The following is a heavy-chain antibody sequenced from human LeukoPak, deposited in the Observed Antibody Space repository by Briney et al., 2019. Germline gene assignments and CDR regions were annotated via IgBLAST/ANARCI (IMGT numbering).Heavy chain of an antibody. D-gene: IGHD6-13*01. J-gene: IGHJ6*03. CDR1: GFTVSSYW. V-gene: IGHV3-7*01. Sequence: QPGGSLRLSCAASGFTVSSYWMSWVRQVPGKGLEWVANIKQDGSDKYYVDSVKGRFTISRDNAKNSLYLQMNSLRAEDTAVYYCARMTVYSSSWLAYYMDVWGKGTTVNVSS. CDR3: ARMTVYSSSWLAYYMDV. CDR2: IKQDGSDK.